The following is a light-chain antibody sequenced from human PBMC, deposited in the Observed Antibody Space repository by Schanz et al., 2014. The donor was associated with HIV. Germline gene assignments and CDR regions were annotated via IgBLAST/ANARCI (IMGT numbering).Light chain of an antibody. CDR3: QVWDSDTDLVV. Sequence: SYVLTQPPSVSAAPGQTARITCGGNNLGTKSVNWYQQKPGQAPVMVIYYDLDRPSGIPERFSGSNSGNTAILTISRVEAGDEADYYCQVWDSDTDLVVFGGGTKLTVL. J-gene: IGLJ3*02. V-gene: IGLV3-21*04. CDR1: NLGTKS. CDR2: YDL.